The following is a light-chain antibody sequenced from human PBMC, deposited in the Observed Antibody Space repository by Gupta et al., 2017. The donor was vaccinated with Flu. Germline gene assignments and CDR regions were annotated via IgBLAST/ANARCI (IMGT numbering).Light chain of an antibody. CDR1: QSINSY. J-gene: IGKJ4*01. CDR2: VAS. V-gene: IGKV1-8*01. Sequence: GDRGTITCRASQSINSYLAWYQQKPGKAPKLRINVASTLQSGVPSRFSGSGSGTTFTLTISSLQSEDVATYHCQQYYSYPLTFGGGTKVEIK. CDR3: QQYYSYPLT.